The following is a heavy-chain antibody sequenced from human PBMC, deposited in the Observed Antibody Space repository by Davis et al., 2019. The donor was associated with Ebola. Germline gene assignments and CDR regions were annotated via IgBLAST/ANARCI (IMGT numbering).Heavy chain of an antibody. Sequence: GESLKISCKASGYSFSTYWIGWVRQKPGKGLEWMGIIYPGDSDTRYSPSFQGQVTMSADKSMSTAYLQWTSLKASDTAMYYCTRHATRDTSGKTGIDYWGQGTQVTVSS. CDR2: IYPGDSDT. V-gene: IGHV5-51*01. CDR1: GYSFSTYW. D-gene: IGHD1-1*01. CDR3: TRHATRDTSGKTGIDY. J-gene: IGHJ4*02.